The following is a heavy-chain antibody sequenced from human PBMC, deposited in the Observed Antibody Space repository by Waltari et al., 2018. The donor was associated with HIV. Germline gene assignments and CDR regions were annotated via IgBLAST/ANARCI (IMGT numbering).Heavy chain of an antibody. V-gene: IGHV2-70*15. J-gene: IGHJ5*02. CDR1: GFSLTTSGMC. Sequence: QVTLRESGPALVTPTQTLTLTCTFSGFSLTTSGMCVGWIRQPPGKALEWLARIDWEDDKYYSTSLKTRLSISKDTSKNQVVLTMTKVDPVDTGTYYCVRSHYVPGTGRWFDPWGQGTLVTVSS. CDR2: IDWEDDK. CDR3: VRSHYVPGTGRWFDP. D-gene: IGHD1-1*01.